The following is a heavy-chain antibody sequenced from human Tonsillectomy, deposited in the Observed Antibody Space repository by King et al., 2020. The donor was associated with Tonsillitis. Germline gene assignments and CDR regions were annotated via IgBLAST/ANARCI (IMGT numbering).Heavy chain of an antibody. V-gene: IGHV3-30*18. CDR2: IPYDGSNK. Sequence: VQLVESGGGVVQPGRSLRLSCAASGFSFRNYGIHWVRQAPGKGLEWVAIIPYDGSNKYYADSVKGRFTVSRDNSKNTLYLQMNSLRGEVTAVYYCAKEIAAAGDSYYSYGMDVWGQGTAVTVSS. CDR1: GFSFRNYG. J-gene: IGHJ6*02. D-gene: IGHD6-13*01. CDR3: AKEIAAAGDSYYSYGMDV.